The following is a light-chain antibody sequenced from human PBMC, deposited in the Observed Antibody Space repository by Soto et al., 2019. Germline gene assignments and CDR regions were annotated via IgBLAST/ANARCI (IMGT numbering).Light chain of an antibody. CDR1: ESVDSSY. J-gene: IGKJ2*01. CDR3: QQYGSSPRT. Sequence: EIVLTQSPGTLSLSPGERATLSCRASESVDSSYLAWYQQKPGQAPRLLMYAAGTRATGIPDRFSGSGSGTDFTLTISRLEPEDYAVYCCQQYGSSPRTFGQGTKLEIK. V-gene: IGKV3-20*01. CDR2: AAG.